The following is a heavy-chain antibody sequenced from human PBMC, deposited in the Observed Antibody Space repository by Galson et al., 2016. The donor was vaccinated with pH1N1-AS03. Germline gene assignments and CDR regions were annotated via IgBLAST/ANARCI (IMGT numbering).Heavy chain of an antibody. J-gene: IGHJ4*02. Sequence: SLRLSCAASGFPFSSYWMHWVRHAPGKGLVWVSRSNTDGSGTTYADSVKGRFTISRDNAKNTVSLQMNSLRAEDTAVYYCARGIGSRIAVGLYFWGPGTLVTVSS. CDR3: ARGIGSRIAVGLYF. CDR1: GFPFSSYW. D-gene: IGHD6-19*01. CDR2: SNTDGSGT. V-gene: IGHV3-74*01.